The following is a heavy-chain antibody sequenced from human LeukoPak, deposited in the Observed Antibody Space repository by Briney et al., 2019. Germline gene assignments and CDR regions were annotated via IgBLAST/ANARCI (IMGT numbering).Heavy chain of an antibody. CDR2: IYASGST. J-gene: IGHJ4*02. CDR3: ARGGSSWQSFDF. V-gene: IGHV4-4*07. D-gene: IGHD6-13*01. Sequence: SETLSLTCTVYGGSISNYYWSWIRQPAGKGLEWIGRIYASGSTNFNPSLKSRVTMSVDTSKNQFSLKLTSVTAADTAVYYCARGGSSWQSFDFWGQGTLVTVSS. CDR1: GGSISNYY.